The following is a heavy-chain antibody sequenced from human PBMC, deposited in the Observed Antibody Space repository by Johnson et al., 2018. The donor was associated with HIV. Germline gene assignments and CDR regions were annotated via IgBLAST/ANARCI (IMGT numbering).Heavy chain of an antibody. CDR1: GFTFSSYG. CDR2: ISYDGSNK. J-gene: IGHJ3*02. D-gene: IGHD3-22*01. Sequence: QVQLVESGGGVVQPGRSLRLSCAASGFTFSSYGIHWVRQAPGMGLEWVAFISYDGSNKYYADSVKGRFTISRDNSKNTLYLQMNSLRAEDTAVYYCARGGWFVVVVTGSDDAFDIWGQGTMVTVSS. V-gene: IGHV3-30*03. CDR3: ARGGWFVVVVTGSDDAFDI.